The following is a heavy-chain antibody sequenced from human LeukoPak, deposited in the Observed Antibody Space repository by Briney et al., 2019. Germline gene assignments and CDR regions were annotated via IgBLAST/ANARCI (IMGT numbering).Heavy chain of an antibody. D-gene: IGHD6-6*01. CDR1: GFTFSSYA. CDR3: ARDGQGGSYSSSSEFDY. Sequence: GGSLRLSCAASGFTFSSYAMHWVRQAPGKGLEWVAVISHDGSNKYYADSVKGRFTISRDNSKNTQYLQMNGLRAEDTAVYYCARDGQGGSYSSSSEFDYWGQGTQVTVSS. J-gene: IGHJ4*02. V-gene: IGHV3-30-3*01. CDR2: ISHDGSNK.